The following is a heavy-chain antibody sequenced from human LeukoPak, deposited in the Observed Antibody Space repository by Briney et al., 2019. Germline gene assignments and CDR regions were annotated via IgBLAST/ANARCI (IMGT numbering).Heavy chain of an antibody. CDR3: ARDRIQLWLPNHFDY. CDR2: IIPIFGTA. V-gene: IGHV1-69*06. D-gene: IGHD5-18*01. CDR1: GGTFSSYA. Sequence: ASVKVSCKASGGTFSSYAISWVRQAPGQGLEWMGGIIPIFGTANYAQKFQGRVTITADKSTSTAYMELTRLRSDDTAVYCCARDRIQLWLPNHFDYWGQGTVVTVSS. J-gene: IGHJ4*02.